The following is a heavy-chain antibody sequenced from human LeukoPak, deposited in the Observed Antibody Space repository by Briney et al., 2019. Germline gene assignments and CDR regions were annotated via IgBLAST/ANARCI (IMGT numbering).Heavy chain of an antibody. D-gene: IGHD2-21*02. CDR3: ARGWGGDCYHVH. CDR1: GYTSTSYA. Sequence: VASVKVSCKASGYTSTSYAMHWVRQAPGQRLEWMGWIYGGNGNTKYSQKFQGRVSITRDTSASTVYMELSSLGSEDTAVYYCARGWGGDCYHVHWGQGTLVTVSS. V-gene: IGHV1-3*01. CDR2: IYGGNGNT. J-gene: IGHJ4*02.